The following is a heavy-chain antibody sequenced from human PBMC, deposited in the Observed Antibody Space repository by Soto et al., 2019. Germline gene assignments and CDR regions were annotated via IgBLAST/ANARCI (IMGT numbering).Heavy chain of an antibody. V-gene: IGHV1-18*04. CDR1: GYTFSNYG. CDR2: VSAYNRNT. CDR3: ARERQGARLPY. Sequence: QVRLEQSGPEVKKPGASMKVSCKASGYTFSNYGISWVRQAPGQGLEWMGWVSAYNRNTNYAQKFEDRVTMTTDTSRGTAYMELRSLRSAVRALEFCARERQGARLPYWAQGTAVTASS. J-gene: IGHJ4*02.